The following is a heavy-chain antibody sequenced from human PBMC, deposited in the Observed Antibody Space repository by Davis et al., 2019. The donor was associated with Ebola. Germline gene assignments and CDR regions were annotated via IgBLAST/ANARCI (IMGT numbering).Heavy chain of an antibody. V-gene: IGHV3-7*01. CDR3: ARPHYYGSGSSDNWFDP. D-gene: IGHD3-10*01. J-gene: IGHJ5*02. CDR2: IKQDGSEK. CDR1: GFTFSSYW. Sequence: GGSLRLSCAASGFTFSSYWMSWVRQAPGKGLEWVANIKQDGSEKYYVDSVKGRFTISRDNAKNSLYLQMNSLRAEDTAVYYCARPHYYGSGSSDNWFDPWGQGTLVTVSS.